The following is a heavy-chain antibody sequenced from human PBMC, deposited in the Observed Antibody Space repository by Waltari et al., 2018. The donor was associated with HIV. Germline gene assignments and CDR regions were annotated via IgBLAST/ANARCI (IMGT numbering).Heavy chain of an antibody. Sequence: QVQLQESGPGLVKPSETLSLTCTVSGGSISSYSWSWIRQPPGKGLECIGYIYYSGSTNYNPSLKSRVTISVDTSKNQFSLKLSSVTAADTAVYYCARVMITFGGVIVGFDYWGQGTLVTVSS. CDR1: GGSISSYS. V-gene: IGHV4-59*01. CDR3: ARVMITFGGVIVGFDY. J-gene: IGHJ4*02. D-gene: IGHD3-16*02. CDR2: IYYSGST.